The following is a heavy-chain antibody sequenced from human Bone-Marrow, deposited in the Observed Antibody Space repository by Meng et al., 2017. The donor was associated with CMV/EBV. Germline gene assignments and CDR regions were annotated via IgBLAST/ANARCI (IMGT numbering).Heavy chain of an antibody. CDR2: ISSSSSYI. J-gene: IGHJ6*02. D-gene: IGHD3-22*01. Sequence: GESLKISCAASGFSFSSYSMNWVRQAPGKGLEWVSSISSSSSYIYYADSVKGRFTISRDNAKNSLYLQMNSLRAEDTAVYYCARDIVVTTVDGMDVWGQGTTVTFSS. CDR1: GFSFSSYS. V-gene: IGHV3-21*01. CDR3: ARDIVVTTVDGMDV.